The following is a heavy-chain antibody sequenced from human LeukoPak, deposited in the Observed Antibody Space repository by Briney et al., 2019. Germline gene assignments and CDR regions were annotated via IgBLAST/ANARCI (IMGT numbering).Heavy chain of an antibody. D-gene: IGHD6-19*01. J-gene: IGHJ4*02. CDR2: IWYDGGNK. V-gene: IGHV3-33*06. CDR3: AKIPTNSSGWGY. CDR1: GFTFSSYG. Sequence: GRSLRLSCAASGFTFSSYGMHWVRQAPGKGLEWVAVIWYDGGNKYYADSVKGRFTISRDNSKNTLYLQMNSLRAEDTAVYYCAKIPTNSSGWGYWGQGTLVTVSS.